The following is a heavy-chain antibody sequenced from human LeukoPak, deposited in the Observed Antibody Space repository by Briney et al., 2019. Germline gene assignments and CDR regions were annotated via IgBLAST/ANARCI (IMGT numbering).Heavy chain of an antibody. J-gene: IGHJ5*02. CDR2: ISSSSSYI. Sequence: GGSLRLSCAASGFTFSSYSMNWVRQAPGKGLEWVSSISSSSSYIYYADSVKGRFTISRDNAKNSLYLQMNSLRAEDTAVYYCARDLSPGYDFWSGHQNWFDPWGQGTLVTVSS. CDR1: GFTFSSYS. CDR3: ARDLSPGYDFWSGHQNWFDP. D-gene: IGHD3-3*01. V-gene: IGHV3-21*01.